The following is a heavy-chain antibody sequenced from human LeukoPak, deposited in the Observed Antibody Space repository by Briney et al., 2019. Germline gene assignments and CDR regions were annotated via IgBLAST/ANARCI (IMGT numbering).Heavy chain of an antibody. D-gene: IGHD3-3*01. J-gene: IGHJ6*03. CDR1: GFTFSSYW. CDR3: ARVGEGQYDFWSGYYGGFYYYYMDV. V-gene: IGHV3-7*04. Sequence: GGSLRLSCAASGFTFSSYWMSWVRQAPGKGLEWVANIKQDGSEKYYVDSVKGRFTISRDNAKNSLYLQMNSLRAEDTAVYYCARVGEGQYDFWSGYYGGFYYYYMDVWGKGTTVTVSS. CDR2: IKQDGSEK.